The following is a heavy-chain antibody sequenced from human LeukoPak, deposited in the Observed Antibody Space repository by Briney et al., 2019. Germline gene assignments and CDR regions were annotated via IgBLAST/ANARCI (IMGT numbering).Heavy chain of an antibody. CDR1: GGSISSGSYY. CDR2: IYTSGST. CDR3: ASVRRGFGESSKYYAYYYMGV. J-gene: IGHJ6*03. Sequence: PSETLSLTCTVSGGSISSGSYYWSWIRQPAGKGLECIGRIYTSGSTNYNPSLKSRVTISVDTSKNQFSLKLSSVTAVDTAVYYCASVRRGFGESSKYYAYYYMGVWGKGTTVTISS. D-gene: IGHD3-10*01. V-gene: IGHV4-61*02.